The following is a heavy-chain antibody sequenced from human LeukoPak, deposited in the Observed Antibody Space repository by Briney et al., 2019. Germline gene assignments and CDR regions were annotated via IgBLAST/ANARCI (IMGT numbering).Heavy chain of an antibody. Sequence: GGSLRLSCAASGFTFRDYWMTWVRQAPGKGLEWVANIKEDGGEKNYVDSVKGRFTISRDNAMNSLYLQMSSLRAEDTAVYYCARWAVRGVSGRSRYFDYWGQGTLVTVSS. CDR2: IKEDGGEK. CDR1: GFTFRDYW. J-gene: IGHJ4*02. V-gene: IGHV3-7*01. CDR3: ARWAVRGVSGRSRYFDY. D-gene: IGHD3-10*01.